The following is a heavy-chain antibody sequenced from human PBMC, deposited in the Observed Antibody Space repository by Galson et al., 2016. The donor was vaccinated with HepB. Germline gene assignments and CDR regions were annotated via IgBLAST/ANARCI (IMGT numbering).Heavy chain of an antibody. J-gene: IGHJ6*02. CDR2: IWYDGSNK. V-gene: IGHV3-33*06. CDR1: GFTFSSYG. CDR3: AKTYYDFWSGYDYYYGMDV. Sequence: SLRLSCAASGFTFSSYGMHWVRQAPGKGLEWVAVIWYDGSNKYYADSVKGRFTISSDNSKNTLYLQMNSLRAEDTAVYYCAKTYYDFWSGYDYYYGMDVWGQGTTVTGSS. D-gene: IGHD3-3*01.